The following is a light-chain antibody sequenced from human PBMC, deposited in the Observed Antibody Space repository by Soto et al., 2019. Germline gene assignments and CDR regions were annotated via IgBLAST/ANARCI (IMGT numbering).Light chain of an antibody. CDR1: QSISTW. V-gene: IGKV1-5*01. CDR2: DAS. CDR3: QQYNSYPWT. Sequence: DIQMTQSPSTLSASVGDRVTMTCRASQSISTWLAWYQQKPGKAPKVLISDASSLESGVPSRFSGSGSGSEFTLTITSLQPDDFATYYCQQYNSYPWTFGQGTKADVK. J-gene: IGKJ1*01.